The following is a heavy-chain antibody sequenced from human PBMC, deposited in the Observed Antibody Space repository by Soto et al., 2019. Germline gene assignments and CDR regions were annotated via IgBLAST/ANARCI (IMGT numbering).Heavy chain of an antibody. V-gene: IGHV3-23*01. CDR2: LSATGEST. D-gene: IGHD3-16*01. J-gene: IGHJ3*02. Sequence: EVQLLESGGGLVQPGGSLRLSCAASGFTFREHSMSWVRQSPGKGLEWVSGLSATGESTHYAEAGKGRFTISGENSRNTLYPPMKRPSLEVSGVYAVCKSVGDSWEQSAFDMWGQGTMVTVSS. CDR3: CKSVGDSWEQSAFDM. CDR1: GFTFREHS.